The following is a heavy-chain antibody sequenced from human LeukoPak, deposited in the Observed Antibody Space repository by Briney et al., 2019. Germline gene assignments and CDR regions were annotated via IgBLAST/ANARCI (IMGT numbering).Heavy chain of an antibody. J-gene: IGHJ4*02. CDR1: GGSISSGSYY. V-gene: IGHV4-61*02. CDR3: ARDSSGDSGWYSGGYYFDY. D-gene: IGHD6-19*01. Sequence: PSETLSLTCTVSGGSISSGSYYWSWIRQPAGKGLEWIGRIYPSGSTNYNPSLKSRVTMSVDTSKNQFSLKLSSVTAADTAVYYCARDSSGDSGWYSGGYYFDYWGQGTLVTVSS. CDR2: IYPSGST.